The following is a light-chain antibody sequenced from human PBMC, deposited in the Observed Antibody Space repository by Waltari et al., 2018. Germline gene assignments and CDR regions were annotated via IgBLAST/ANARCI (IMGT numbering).Light chain of an antibody. CDR3: QNHERLPAV. V-gene: IGKV3-20*01. J-gene: IGKJ1*01. CDR1: QSIGRY. Sequence: EIVLTQSPGTLSLSPGERATPACRASQSIGRYLIGYQQKPGQAPRLLIYGASTRAAGIPDRFSGSGSGTDFSLTISRLEPEDFAVYYCQNHERLPAVFGRGTKVEIK. CDR2: GAS.